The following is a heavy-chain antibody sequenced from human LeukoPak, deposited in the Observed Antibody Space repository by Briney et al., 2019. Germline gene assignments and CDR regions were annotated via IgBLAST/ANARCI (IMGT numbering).Heavy chain of an antibody. V-gene: IGHV4-61*01. D-gene: IGHD3-3*01. CDR1: GYSISSGYY. J-gene: IGHJ4*02. CDR3: ARSKIYPLYFDY. Sequence: PSETLSLTCTVSGYSISSGYYWGWIRQPPGKGLEWIGYIYYSGSTNYNPSLKSRVTISVDTSKNQFSLKLSSVTAADTAVYYCARSKIYPLYFDYWGQGTLVTVSS. CDR2: IYYSGST.